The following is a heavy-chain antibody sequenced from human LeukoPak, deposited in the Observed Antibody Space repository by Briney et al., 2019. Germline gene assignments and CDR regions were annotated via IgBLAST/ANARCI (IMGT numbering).Heavy chain of an antibody. V-gene: IGHV1-69*02. CDR1: GGTFSSYT. CDR2: IIPILGVA. Sequence: SVKVSCKASGGTFSSYTISWVRQAPGQGLEWMGRIIPILGVANYAQKFQGRVTITADKSTSTAYMELSSLRSEDTAVYYCARGWTVRNWFDPWGQGTLATVSS. CDR3: ARGWTVRNWFDP. D-gene: IGHD4-17*01. J-gene: IGHJ5*02.